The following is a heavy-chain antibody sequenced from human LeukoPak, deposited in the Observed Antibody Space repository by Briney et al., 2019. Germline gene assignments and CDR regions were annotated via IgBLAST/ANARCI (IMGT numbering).Heavy chain of an antibody. D-gene: IGHD4-17*01. J-gene: IGHJ6*02. CDR2: INGNRGRTK. V-gene: IGHV3-43*02. CDR1: GFKFDDYD. CDR3: VREKDSPTGGMDV. Sequence: GGSLRLSCAASGFKFDDYDMHWVRQAPGKGLEWVSLINGNRGRTKAYAEFVKGRFTISRDNSKNSLYLQMNSLGSEYTALYYCVREKDSPTGGMDVWGQGTTVSVSS.